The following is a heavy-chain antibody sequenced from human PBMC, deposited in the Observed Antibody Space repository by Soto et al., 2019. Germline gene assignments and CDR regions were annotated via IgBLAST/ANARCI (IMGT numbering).Heavy chain of an antibody. J-gene: IGHJ4*02. CDR3: ARRYGYSFDY. CDR2: ICYSGNT. Sequence: PSETLSLTCTVSGGSISSYYWSWIRQPPGKGLEWIGYICYSGNTNYNPSLKSRVTISVDTSKNQFSLKLSSVTAADTAVYYCARRYGYSFDYWGQGTLVTVSS. D-gene: IGHD1-1*01. CDR1: GGSISSYY. V-gene: IGHV4-59*08.